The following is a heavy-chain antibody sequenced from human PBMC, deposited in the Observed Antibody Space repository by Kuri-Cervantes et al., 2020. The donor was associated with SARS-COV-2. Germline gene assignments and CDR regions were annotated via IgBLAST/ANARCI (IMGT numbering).Heavy chain of an antibody. CDR2: IYYSGST. Sequence: GSLRLSCTVSGGSISSSISSSSYYWGWIRQPPGEGLEWIGSIYYSGSTYYNPSLNGRVTISVDTSKNQFSLKLSSVTAADTAVYYCARQMMSSITIFVVVITRNWFDPWGQGTLVTVSS. CDR1: GGSISSSISSSSYY. CDR3: ARQMMSSITIFVVVITRNWFDP. D-gene: IGHD3-3*01. V-gene: IGHV4-39*01. J-gene: IGHJ5*02.